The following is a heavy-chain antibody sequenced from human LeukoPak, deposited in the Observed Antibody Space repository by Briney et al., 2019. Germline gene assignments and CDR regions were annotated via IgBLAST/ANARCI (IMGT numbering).Heavy chain of an antibody. CDR2: IYSGGST. Sequence: GGSLRLSCAASGFTVSSNYMSWVRQAPGKGLEWVSVIYSGGSTYYADSVKGRFTISRDNSKNTLYLQMNSLRAEDTAVYYCAKRSYGGTQPLHWDQGTLVTVSS. J-gene: IGHJ4*02. CDR3: AKRSYGGTQPLH. D-gene: IGHD4-17*01. V-gene: IGHV3-53*01. CDR1: GFTVSSNY.